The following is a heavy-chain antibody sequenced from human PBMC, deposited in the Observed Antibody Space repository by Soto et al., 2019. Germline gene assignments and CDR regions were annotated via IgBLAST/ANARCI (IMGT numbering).Heavy chain of an antibody. CDR2: INAGNGNT. CDR1: GYIFTTYA. J-gene: IGHJ4*02. CDR3: ARDPHYYDTTGYCLDS. D-gene: IGHD3-22*01. Sequence: QVQLVQSGAEVKKPGASVKISCKASGYIFTTYAIHWVCQAPGQSLEWMGWINAGNGNTRYSQKFQGRVTIARDTSASTAYMELSSLRFEDTAVYYCARDPHYYDTTGYCLDSWGQGTLVTVSS. V-gene: IGHV1-3*01.